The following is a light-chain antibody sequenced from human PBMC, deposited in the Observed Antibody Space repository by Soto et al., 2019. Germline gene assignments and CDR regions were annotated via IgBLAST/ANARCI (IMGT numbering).Light chain of an antibody. CDR1: QSVSSSY. J-gene: IGKJ1*01. CDR2: GAS. V-gene: IGKV3-20*01. CDR3: QQYGSSPT. Sequence: EIVLTQSPGTLSLSPGERATLSCRASQSVSSSYLAWYQQKPGQAPRLLIYGASSRATGIPDRFGGSGSGTDVTLTISRLEPEDVEVYYCQQYGSSPTFGQGNKVEIK.